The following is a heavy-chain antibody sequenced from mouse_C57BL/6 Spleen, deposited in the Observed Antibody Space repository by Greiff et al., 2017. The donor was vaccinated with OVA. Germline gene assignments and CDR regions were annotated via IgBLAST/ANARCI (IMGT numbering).Heavy chain of an antibody. CDR3: ARGDYGSFDY. CDR2: IYPGDGDT. D-gene: IGHD1-1*01. V-gene: IGHV1-80*01. CDR1: GYAFSSYW. J-gene: IGHJ2*01. Sequence: VKLVESGAELVKPGASVKISCKASGYAFSSYWMNWVKQRPGKGLEWIGQIYPGDGDTNYNGKFKGKATLTADNSSSTAYMQLRSLTSEDSEVYFCARGDYGSFDYWGQGTTLTVSS.